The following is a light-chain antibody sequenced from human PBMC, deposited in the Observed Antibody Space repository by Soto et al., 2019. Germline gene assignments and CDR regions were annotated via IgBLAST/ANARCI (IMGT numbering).Light chain of an antibody. V-gene: IGKV3-15*01. CDR3: QQYNNWLFS. CDR1: QGVTTT. J-gene: IGKJ5*01. CDR2: DVS. Sequence: RSGQTLSLFPRDRYHLSCRAGQGVTTTVAWYQQKSGQSPRLLIYDVSSSATGVPSRFSGTGSETDFTLTISGLQSEDSAIYFCQQYNNWLFSFGQGTRLEIK.